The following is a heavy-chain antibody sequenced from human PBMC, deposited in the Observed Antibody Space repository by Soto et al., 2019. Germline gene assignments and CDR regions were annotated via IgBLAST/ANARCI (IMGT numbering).Heavy chain of an antibody. D-gene: IGHD3-10*01. CDR2: INHRGST. CDR1: GGSFSGYY. J-gene: IGHJ6*02. Sequence: SETLSLTCAVYGGSFSGYYWSWIRQPPGKGLEWIGEINHRGSTNYNPSLKSRVTISVDTSKNHSSLKLSSVSAADTAVYYCATGPCVRGVIITTYYYYRLDAWGQGTTVTVSS. CDR3: ATGPCVRGVIITTYYYYRLDA. V-gene: IGHV4-34*01.